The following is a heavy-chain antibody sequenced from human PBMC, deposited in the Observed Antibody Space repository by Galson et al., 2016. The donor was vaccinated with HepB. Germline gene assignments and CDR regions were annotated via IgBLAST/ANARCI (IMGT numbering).Heavy chain of an antibody. J-gene: IGHJ4*02. CDR1: GFTFINGW. CDR3: AKCRSSDSTSCPNY. Sequence: SLRLSCAASGFTFINGWMSWARQAPGKGLEWVGRIKSKAGGEATDYAAPVQVRSIRSRDDSKNTVYLKMNSLRAEDTALYFCAKCRSSDSTSCPNYWGQGTLVTVSS. D-gene: IGHD2-2*01. CDR2: IKSKAGGEAT. V-gene: IGHV3-15*01.